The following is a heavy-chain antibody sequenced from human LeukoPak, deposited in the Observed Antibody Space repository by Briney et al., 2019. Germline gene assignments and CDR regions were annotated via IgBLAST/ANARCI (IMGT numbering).Heavy chain of an antibody. D-gene: IGHD3-9*01. CDR3: ARDGAYYDTLTGSYTRSFDY. Sequence: GGSLRLSCAASGFSFDYYGMSWVRQAPGKRLEWVSGIKWNGGSTAYADSVKGRFTISRDNAKNSLYLQMNSLRAEDTAIYYCARDGAYYDTLTGSYTRSFDYWGQGILVTVSS. V-gene: IGHV3-20*04. J-gene: IGHJ4*02. CDR1: GFSFDYYG. CDR2: IKWNGGST.